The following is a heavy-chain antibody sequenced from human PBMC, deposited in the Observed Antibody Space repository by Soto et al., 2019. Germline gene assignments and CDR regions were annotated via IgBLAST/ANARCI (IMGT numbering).Heavy chain of an antibody. CDR2: INHSGST. Sequence: SETLSLTCAVYGVSFIGYYWSWILQPPGKGLEWIGEINHSGSTNYNPSLKSRVTISVDTSKNQFSLILSSVTAADTAVYYCARGAETCNDGSFDYWGQGTRVTVSS. V-gene: IGHV4-34*01. CDR3: ARGAETCNDGSFDY. D-gene: IGHD1-1*01. J-gene: IGHJ4*02. CDR1: GVSFIGYY.